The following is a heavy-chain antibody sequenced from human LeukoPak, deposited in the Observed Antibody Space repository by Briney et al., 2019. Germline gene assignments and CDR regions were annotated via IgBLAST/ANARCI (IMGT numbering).Heavy chain of an antibody. CDR1: GGTFSSYA. D-gene: IGHD3-10*01. V-gene: IGHV1-69*13. CDR3: AGRPRVSGYYYYGMDV. J-gene: IGHJ6*02. CDR2: IIPIFGTA. Sequence: GASVKVSCKASGGTFSSYAISWVRQAPGRALEWMGGIIPIFGTANYAQKFQGRVTITADESTSTAYMELSSLRSEDTAVYYCAGRPRVSGYYYYGMDVWGQGTTATVSS.